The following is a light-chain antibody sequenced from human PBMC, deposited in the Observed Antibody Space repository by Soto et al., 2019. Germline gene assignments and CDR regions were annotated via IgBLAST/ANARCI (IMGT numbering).Light chain of an antibody. CDR3: QQYHNSPLT. CDR2: GAS. CDR1: QSVSSSY. V-gene: IGKV3-20*01. Sequence: EIVLTQSPGTLSLSPGDRATLSCRASQSVSSSYLAWYQQKPGQAPRLLIYGASSRATGIPDRFSGSGSGTDFTLIISRLEPEDFAVYYCQQYHNSPLTFGGGTKVEI. J-gene: IGKJ4*01.